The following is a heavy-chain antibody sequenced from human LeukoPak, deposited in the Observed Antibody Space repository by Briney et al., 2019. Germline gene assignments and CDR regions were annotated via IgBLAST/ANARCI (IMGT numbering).Heavy chain of an antibody. V-gene: IGHV1-2*02. Sequence: ASVKVSCKASGYNFTDYYIHWVRQAPGQGLEWMGWINPKSGGTNYAQKFRGRVTMTRDTSISTAYMELSRLRSDDTAVYYCARDSGLGPTWHPFDHWGQGTPVTVSS. J-gene: IGHJ4*02. D-gene: IGHD1-26*01. CDR1: GYNFTDYY. CDR3: ARDSGLGPTWHPFDH. CDR2: INPKSGGT.